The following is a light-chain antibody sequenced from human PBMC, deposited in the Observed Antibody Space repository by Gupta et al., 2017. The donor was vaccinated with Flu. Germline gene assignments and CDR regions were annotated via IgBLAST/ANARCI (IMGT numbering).Light chain of an antibody. CDR3: MQALQAPRYT. CDR2: LDS. CDR1: QSLLHSNGYKY. Sequence: DIVMTQSPLSPSVTPGEPASISYRSSQSLLHSNGYKYLGCYLQKPGQSPQLLMCLDSNRASGVPDRFSGSGSGTDCTLKISRVEAKDVGVYSCMQALQAPRYTFGQGTKLETK. J-gene: IGKJ2*01. V-gene: IGKV2-28*01.